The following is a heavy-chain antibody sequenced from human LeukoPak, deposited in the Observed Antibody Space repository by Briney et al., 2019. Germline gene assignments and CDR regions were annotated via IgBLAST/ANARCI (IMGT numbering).Heavy chain of an antibody. Sequence: SETLSLTCTVSGGSISSGGYYWSWIRQPPGKGLEWIGYIYHSGSTYYNPSLKSRVTISVDRSKNQFSLKLSSVTAADTAVYYCAREAGSYGSGAFGPWGQGTLVTVSS. CDR2: IYHSGST. J-gene: IGHJ5*02. V-gene: IGHV4-30-2*01. CDR3: AREAGSYGSGAFGP. CDR1: GGSISSGGYY. D-gene: IGHD3-10*01.